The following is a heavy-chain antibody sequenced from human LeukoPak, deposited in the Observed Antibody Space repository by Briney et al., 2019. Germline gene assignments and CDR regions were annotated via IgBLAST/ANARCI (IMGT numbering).Heavy chain of an antibody. CDR2: ISWNSGSI. J-gene: IGHJ4*02. CDR3: AMGLNGDYLDY. Sequence: PGGSLRLSCAASGFTFDDYAMHWVRQAPGKGLEWVSGISWNSGSIGYADSVKGRFTISRDNAKNSLYLQMNSLRAEDTALYYCAMGLNGDYLDYWGQGTLVTVSS. V-gene: IGHV3-9*01. D-gene: IGHD4-17*01. CDR1: GFTFDDYA.